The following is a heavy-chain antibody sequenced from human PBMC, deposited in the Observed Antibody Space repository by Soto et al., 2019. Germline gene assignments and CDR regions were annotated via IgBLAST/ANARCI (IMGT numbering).Heavy chain of an antibody. V-gene: IGHV1-69*13. J-gene: IGHJ6*02. D-gene: IGHD2-2*02. CDR3: ARGGIVVVPAAIDYYYGMDV. CDR1: GGTFSSYA. CDR2: IIPIFGTA. Sequence: ASVKVSCKASGGTFSSYAISWERQAPGQGLEWMGGIIPIFGTANYAQKFQGRVTITADESTSTAYMELSSLRSEDTAVYYCARGGIVVVPAAIDYYYGMDVWGQGTTVTVSS.